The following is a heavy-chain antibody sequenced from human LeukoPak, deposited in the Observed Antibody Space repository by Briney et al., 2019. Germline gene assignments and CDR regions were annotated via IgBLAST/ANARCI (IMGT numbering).Heavy chain of an antibody. CDR1: GFTFSSYG. CDR2: IWYDGSNK. D-gene: IGHD3-10*01. CDR3: ARDFEGHGSGEGPFDY. J-gene: IGHJ4*02. Sequence: PGGSLRLSCAASGFTFSSYGMHWVRQAPGKGLEWVAVIWYDGSNKYYADSVKGRLTISRDNSKNTLYLQMNSLRAEDTAVYYCARDFEGHGSGEGPFDYWGQGTLVTVSS. V-gene: IGHV3-33*01.